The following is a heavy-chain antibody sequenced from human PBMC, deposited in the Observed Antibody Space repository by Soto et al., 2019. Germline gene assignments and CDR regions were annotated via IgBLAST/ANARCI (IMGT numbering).Heavy chain of an antibody. CDR1: GFTFSIYG. CDR3: AKEPTVPTRSDYYYRMDV. CDR2: ISYDGSNK. V-gene: IGHV3-30*18. J-gene: IGHJ6*02. Sequence: QVQLVESGGGVVQPGRSLRLSCAASGFTFSIYGMHWVRQAPGKGLEWVAVISYDGSNKYYADSLRGRFTISRDNSKNTLYPQINSLRGEDPAVYYGAKEPTVPTRSDYYYRMDVWCQGTTVTVAS. D-gene: IGHD4-17*01.